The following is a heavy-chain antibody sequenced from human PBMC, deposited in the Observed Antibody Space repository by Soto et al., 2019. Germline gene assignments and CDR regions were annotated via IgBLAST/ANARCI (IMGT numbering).Heavy chain of an antibody. CDR2: ISDSGGST. V-gene: IGHV3-23*01. D-gene: IGHD2-2*01. Sequence: EVQVLDSGGGLVQPGGSLRLSCAASGFTFSNYAMSWVRQAPGKGLEWVSTISDSGGSTYYADSVKGRFTISRDNSKNTLYLQMNSLRAEDTAVYYCAKRSNTPAAMKSPFDYLGQGTLVTVSS. J-gene: IGHJ4*02. CDR1: GFTFSNYA. CDR3: AKRSNTPAAMKSPFDY.